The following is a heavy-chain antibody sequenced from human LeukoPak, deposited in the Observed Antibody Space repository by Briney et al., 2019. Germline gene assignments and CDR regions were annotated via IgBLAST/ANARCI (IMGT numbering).Heavy chain of an antibody. D-gene: IGHD2-21*02. Sequence: SETLSLTCAVYGGSFSSYYWSWIRQPPGKGLEWIGYIYYSGSTNYNPSLKSRVTISVDTSKNQFSLKLSSVTAADTAVYYCARRSTYCGGDCYPDAFDIWGQGTMITVSS. V-gene: IGHV4-59*08. CDR3: ARRSTYCGGDCYPDAFDI. J-gene: IGHJ3*02. CDR1: GGSFSSYY. CDR2: IYYSGST.